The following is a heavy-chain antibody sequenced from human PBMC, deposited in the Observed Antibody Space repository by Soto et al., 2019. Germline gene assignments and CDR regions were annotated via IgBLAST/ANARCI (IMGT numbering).Heavy chain of an antibody. CDR2: ISYDGGNK. Sequence: LRLSCAASGFTFSIYAMHWVRQAPGKGLEWVAVISYDGGNKYYADSVKGRFTISRDNSKNTLYLQMNSLRAEDTAVYYCAKERGITMVRGVIITSAAGIYGMDVWGQGTTVTVSS. CDR1: GFTFSIYA. CDR3: AKERGITMVRGVIITSAAGIYGMDV. D-gene: IGHD3-10*01. J-gene: IGHJ6*02. V-gene: IGHV3-30-3*01.